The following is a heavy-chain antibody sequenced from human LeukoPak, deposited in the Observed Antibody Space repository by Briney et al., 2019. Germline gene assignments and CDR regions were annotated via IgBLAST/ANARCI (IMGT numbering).Heavy chain of an antibody. CDR2: ITSSGDGT. Sequence: GGSLRLSCAASGFTFTGSEMNWVRQAPGKGLEWVSYITSSGDGTYYADSVKGRFTISRDNARNSLFLQMNRLRPEDTAIYYCARDQRWFGELDFWGLGTLVTVSS. CDR1: GFTFTGSE. V-gene: IGHV3-48*03. J-gene: IGHJ4*02. D-gene: IGHD3-10*01. CDR3: ARDQRWFGELDF.